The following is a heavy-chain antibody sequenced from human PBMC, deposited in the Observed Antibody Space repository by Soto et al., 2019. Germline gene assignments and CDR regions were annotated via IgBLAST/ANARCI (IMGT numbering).Heavy chain of an antibody. Sequence: SVKVSCKASGGTFSSYAISWVRQAPGQGLEWMGGVIPIFGTANATQKFQGRVTIPADKSTSTAYMELSSLRSEDTTVYYSARLTEGWEHYYFDYWGQGALVTVSS. CDR3: ARLTEGWEHYYFDY. J-gene: IGHJ4*02. V-gene: IGHV1-69*06. CDR2: VIPIFGTA. CDR1: GGTFSSYA. D-gene: IGHD1-26*01.